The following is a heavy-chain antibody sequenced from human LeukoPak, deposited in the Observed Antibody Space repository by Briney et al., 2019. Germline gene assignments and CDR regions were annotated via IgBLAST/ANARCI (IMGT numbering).Heavy chain of an antibody. V-gene: IGHV1-18*01. J-gene: IGHJ4*02. Sequence: ASVKVSCKASGYAFTIYGISWVRQAPGQGLEWMGWISAYNGNTNYAQKFQGRVTMTTDTSTSTAYMELSSLRSEDTAVYYCARWAAYSSRPALYWGQGTLVTVSS. CDR2: ISAYNGNT. D-gene: IGHD6-13*01. CDR1: GYAFTIYG. CDR3: ARWAAYSSRPALY.